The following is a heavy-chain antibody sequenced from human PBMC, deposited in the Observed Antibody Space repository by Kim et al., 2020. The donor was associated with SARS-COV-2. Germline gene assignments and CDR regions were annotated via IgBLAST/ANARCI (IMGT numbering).Heavy chain of an antibody. CDR3: ARERDYGGNSADFDY. J-gene: IGHJ4*02. D-gene: IGHD4-17*01. V-gene: IGHV6-1*01. Sequence: VSVRSRKTINPDTSKNHFSLQLNSVTPEDTAVYYCARERDYGGNSADFDYWGQGTLVTVSS.